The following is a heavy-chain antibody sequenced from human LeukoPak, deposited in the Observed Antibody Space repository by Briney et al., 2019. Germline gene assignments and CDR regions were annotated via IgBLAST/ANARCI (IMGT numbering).Heavy chain of an antibody. CDR1: GGSISSSSYY. V-gene: IGHV4-39*07. D-gene: IGHD1-14*01. CDR3: ASDGPGDY. CDR2: IYHSGST. Sequence: SETLSLTCTVSGGSISSSSYYWGWIRQPPGKGLEWIGSIYHSGSTYYNPSLKSRVTISVDTSKNQFSLKLSSVTAADTAVYYCASDGPGDYWGQGTLVTVSS. J-gene: IGHJ4*02.